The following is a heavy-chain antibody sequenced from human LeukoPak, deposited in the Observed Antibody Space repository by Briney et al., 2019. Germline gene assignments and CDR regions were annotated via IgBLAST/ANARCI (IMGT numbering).Heavy chain of an antibody. CDR3: ARSREQCLSFDY. V-gene: IGHV1-18*01. J-gene: IGHJ4*02. CDR2: ISAYNGNT. Sequence: ASVKVSCKASGYTFTSSGISWVRQAPGQGLEWMGWISAYNGNTNYAQNLQGRVTMTTDTSTSTAYMELRSLRSGDTAVYYCARSREQCLSFDYWGQRTLVTVSS. D-gene: IGHD6-19*01. CDR1: GYTFTSSG.